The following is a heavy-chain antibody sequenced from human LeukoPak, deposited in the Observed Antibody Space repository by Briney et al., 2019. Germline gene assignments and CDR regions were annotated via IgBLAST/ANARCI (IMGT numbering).Heavy chain of an antibody. Sequence: GGSLRLSCAASGFTFSSYGMSWVRQAPGKGLEWVSAISGSGGSTYYADSVKGRFTISRDNSKNTLYLQMNSLRGEDTAVYYCAKASEVGATSLLNYFDYWGQGTLVTVS. D-gene: IGHD1-26*01. CDR1: GFTFSSYG. CDR2: ISGSGGST. V-gene: IGHV3-23*01. J-gene: IGHJ4*02. CDR3: AKASEVGATSLLNYFDY.